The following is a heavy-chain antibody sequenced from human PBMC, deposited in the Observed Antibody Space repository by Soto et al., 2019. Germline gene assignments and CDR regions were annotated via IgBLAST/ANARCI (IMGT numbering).Heavy chain of an antibody. CDR2: INAGNGNT. D-gene: IGHD6-19*01. V-gene: IGHV1-3*05. Sequence: QVQLVQSGAEEKKPGASVKVSCKASGYTFTGYAMHWVRQAPGQRLEWMGWINAGNGNTKYSQKCQGRVTITRDTPASTAYMELSSLRSEDTAVYYCARAVAVAADFDYWGQGTLVTVSS. J-gene: IGHJ4*02. CDR1: GYTFTGYA. CDR3: ARAVAVAADFDY.